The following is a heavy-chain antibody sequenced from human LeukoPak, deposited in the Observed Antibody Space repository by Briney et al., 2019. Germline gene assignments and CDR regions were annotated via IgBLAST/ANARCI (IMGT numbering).Heavy chain of an antibody. CDR3: ARSQSGVFDV. V-gene: IGHV3-74*01. J-gene: IGHJ3*01. Sequence: GGSLRLSCVASGFTFSNYWMQWVRQVPGKGLVWVSRLNGDGTNIIYADSVKGRFTISRDNAENTLYLQMNSPRAEDTALYYCARSQSGVFDVWGQGTMVTVSS. D-gene: IGHD2-8*01. CDR2: LNGDGTNI. CDR1: GFTFSNYW.